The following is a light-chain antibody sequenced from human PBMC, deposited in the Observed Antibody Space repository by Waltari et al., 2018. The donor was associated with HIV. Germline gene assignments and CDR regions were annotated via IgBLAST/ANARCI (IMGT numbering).Light chain of an antibody. CDR2: AAS. V-gene: IGKV1-27*01. Sequence: DIQMTQSPSSLSASVGDRVTITCRASQGISNYLAWYQQKPGKVPKLLIYAASTLQSGVPSRFSGSGSGTDFTLKISRVEAEDVGTYYCIQTLQTRPTFGPGTKVDIK. J-gene: IGKJ3*01. CDR3: IQTLQTRPT. CDR1: QGISNY.